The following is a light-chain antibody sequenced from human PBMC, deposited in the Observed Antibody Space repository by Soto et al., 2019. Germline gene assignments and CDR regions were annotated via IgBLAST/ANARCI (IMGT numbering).Light chain of an antibody. CDR3: SSYTSSSHVV. CDR1: SSDVGGYNY. CDR2: DVS. Sequence: QSALTQPASVSGSPGQSITISCTGTSSDVGGYNYVSWYQQHPGKAPKLMIYDVSNRPSGVSNRFSGSKSGNTASLTISGLQAEDEADDYCSSYTSSSHVVFGGGTKLTV. V-gene: IGLV2-14*01. J-gene: IGLJ2*01.